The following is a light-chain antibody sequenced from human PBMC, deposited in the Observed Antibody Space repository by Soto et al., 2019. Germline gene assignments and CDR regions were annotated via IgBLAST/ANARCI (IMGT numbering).Light chain of an antibody. J-gene: IGKJ4*01. CDR3: QQYGSSPP. V-gene: IGKV3-20*01. CDR2: GAS. Sequence: IVLTQSPGTLSLSPGERATLSCRASQSVGSSYLAWYQQRPGQAPRLLIYGASNRATGIPDRFSGSGSGTDFTLTISRLEPEDSAVYYCQQYGSSPPFGGGTKVEIK. CDR1: QSVGSSY.